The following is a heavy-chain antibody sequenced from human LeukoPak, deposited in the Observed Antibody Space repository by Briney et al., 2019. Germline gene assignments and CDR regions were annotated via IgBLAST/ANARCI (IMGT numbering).Heavy chain of an antibody. CDR1: GGTFSSYA. V-gene: IGHV1-69*13. CDR3: AGSILGYCSSTSCLYYFDY. CDR2: IIPIFGTA. Sequence: GASVKVSCKASGGTFSSYAISWVRQAPGQGLEWMGGIIPIFGTANYAQKFQGRVTITADESTSTAYMELSSLRSEDTAVYYCAGSILGYCSSTSCLYYFDYWGQGTLVTVSS. J-gene: IGHJ4*02. D-gene: IGHD2-2*01.